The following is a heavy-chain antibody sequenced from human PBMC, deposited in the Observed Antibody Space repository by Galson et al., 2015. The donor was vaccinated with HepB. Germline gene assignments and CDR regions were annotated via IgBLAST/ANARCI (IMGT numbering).Heavy chain of an antibody. CDR1: GFTFRSYS. CDR2: ISGASSNI. CDR3: ARGEVTGSSSNWYLAALTSGFDH. D-gene: IGHD6-13*01. V-gene: IGHV3-48*01. Sequence: SLRLSCAASGFTFRSYSMTWVRQAPGKGLQWVSYISGASSNIYYADSVKGRFTISRDNAKNSLDLQMNSLTVEDTAVYFCARGEVTGSSSNWYLAALTSGFDHWGQGTLVSVSA. J-gene: IGHJ4*02.